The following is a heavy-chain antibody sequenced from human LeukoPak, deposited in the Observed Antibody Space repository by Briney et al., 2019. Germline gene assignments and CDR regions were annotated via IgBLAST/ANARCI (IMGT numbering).Heavy chain of an antibody. CDR1: GFTFSSNG. Sequence: PGGSLRLSCAASGFTFSSNGMHWVRQAPGKGLEWVSYISSSGRTIYYADSVKGRFTISRDNAKNSLYLQMNSLRAEDTAVYYCATVGYDYSGSDHWGQGTLVTVSS. D-gene: IGHD5-12*01. CDR2: ISSSGRTI. J-gene: IGHJ5*02. V-gene: IGHV3-48*04. CDR3: ATVGYDYSGSDH.